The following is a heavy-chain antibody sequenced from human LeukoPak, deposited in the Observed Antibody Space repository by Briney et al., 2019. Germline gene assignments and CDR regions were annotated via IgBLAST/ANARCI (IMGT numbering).Heavy chain of an antibody. CDR3: AREVGAPE. V-gene: IGHV3-48*03. J-gene: IGHJ4*02. Sequence: GGSLIVSWAASGFTFSSYEMNWVRQAPGKGLEWVSYISSSGSNIYYADSVKGRFTISRDNAKNLLYLQMNSLRAEDTAVYYCAREVGAPEWGQGTLVTVSS. CDR2: ISSSGSNI. D-gene: IGHD1-26*01. CDR1: GFTFSSYE.